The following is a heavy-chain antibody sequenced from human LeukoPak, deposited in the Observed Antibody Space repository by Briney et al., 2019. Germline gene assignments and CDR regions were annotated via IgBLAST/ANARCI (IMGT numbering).Heavy chain of an antibody. D-gene: IGHD3-10*01. J-gene: IGHJ6*02. CDR3: ARGGSPYGMDV. Sequence: GGSLRLSCVVSGVPFGNYAMNWVRQGPGKGLEWDSYTSSCGSTIYYADSVRGRFTMSRDNAKKSMYLQMNSLSAEDMAIYYCARGGSPYGMDVWVPGTKVTVSS. CDR1: GVPFGNYA. CDR2: TSSCGSTI. V-gene: IGHV3-48*03.